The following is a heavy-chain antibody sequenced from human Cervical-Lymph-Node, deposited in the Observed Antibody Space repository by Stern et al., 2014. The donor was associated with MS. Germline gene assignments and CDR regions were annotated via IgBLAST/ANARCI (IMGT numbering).Heavy chain of an antibody. CDR3: ARDDTGYFDY. J-gene: IGHJ4*02. CDR2: IYYSGST. CDR1: GGSISSYY. Sequence: VQLQESGPGLVKPSETLSLTCTVSGGSISSYYWSWIRQPPGKGLEWIGYIYYSGSTNYNPSLKSRVTISVDTSKNQFSLKMSSVTAADTAVYSCARDDTGYFDYGGQGTLVTVSS. V-gene: IGHV4-59*01.